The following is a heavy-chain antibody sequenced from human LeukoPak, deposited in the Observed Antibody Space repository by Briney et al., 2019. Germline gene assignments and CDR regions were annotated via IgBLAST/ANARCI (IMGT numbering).Heavy chain of an antibody. CDR2: IIPIFGTA. D-gene: IGHD6-13*01. CDR1: GGTFSSYA. Sequence: EASVKVSCKASGGTFSSYAISWVRQAPGQGLEWMGGIIPIFGTANYAQKFQGRVTMTRDTSTGIVYMELSSLRSDDTAVYYCAREERAIAALGRGALDYWGQGTLVTVSS. V-gene: IGHV1-69*05. J-gene: IGHJ4*02. CDR3: AREERAIAALGRGALDY.